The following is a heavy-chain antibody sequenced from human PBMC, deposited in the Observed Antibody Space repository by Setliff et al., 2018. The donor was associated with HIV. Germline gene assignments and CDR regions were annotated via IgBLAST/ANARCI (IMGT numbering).Heavy chain of an antibody. V-gene: IGHV4-61*09. D-gene: IGHD1-1*01. J-gene: IGHJ4*02. CDR1: GDSISSGSHY. CDR2: IYTGGNA. CDR3: ARERLSRLGFDY. Sequence: PLSLTCTVSGDSISSGSHYWSWIRQPAGKGLEWIGHIYTGGNANYNPSLQSRVTISVDTSKNQFSLMLGSMTAADTAVYYCARERLSRLGFDYWGQGTLVTVSS.